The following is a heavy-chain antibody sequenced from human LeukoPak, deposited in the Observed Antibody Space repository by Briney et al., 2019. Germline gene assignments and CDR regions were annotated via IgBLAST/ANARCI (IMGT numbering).Heavy chain of an antibody. CDR1: GGSISSGDSY. Sequence: SQTLSLTCTVSGGSISSGDSYWSWIRQPPGKGLEWIGYISYSGSTYYTPSLKSRVIISIDTSKNQFSLKLSSVTAADTAVYYCANALGDFDLWGRGTLVTVSS. CDR2: ISYSGST. J-gene: IGHJ2*01. CDR3: ANALGDFDL. V-gene: IGHV4-30-4*08. D-gene: IGHD3-10*01.